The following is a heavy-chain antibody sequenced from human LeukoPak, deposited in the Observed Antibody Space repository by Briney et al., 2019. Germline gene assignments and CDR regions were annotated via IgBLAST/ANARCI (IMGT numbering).Heavy chain of an antibody. D-gene: IGHD1/OR15-1a*01. V-gene: IGHV4-39*01. CDR3: ARLALTGTGGRGYFDY. Sequence: TSETLSLTCTVSGGSISSGAYYWSWIRQPPGKGLEWIGSIYASGSVYYNPSLNSRVTISVDTSKNQFSLKLTSGTAADTAVYYCARLALTGTGGRGYFDYWGQGTLVTVSS. J-gene: IGHJ4*02. CDR1: GGSISSGAYY. CDR2: IYASGSV.